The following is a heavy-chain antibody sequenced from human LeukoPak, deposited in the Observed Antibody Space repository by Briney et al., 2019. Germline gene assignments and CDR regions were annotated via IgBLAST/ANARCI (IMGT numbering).Heavy chain of an antibody. CDR1: GFTFSDYY. CDR2: ISSSGSTI. Sequence: GGSLRLSCAASGFTFSDYYMSWFRQAPGKGLEWVSYISSSGSTIYYADSVKGRFTISRDNAKNSLYLQMNSLRAEDTAVYYCARGPYCSSTSCYPYYYGMDVWGQGTTVTVS. V-gene: IGHV3-11*01. CDR3: ARGPYCSSTSCYPYYYGMDV. J-gene: IGHJ6*02. D-gene: IGHD2-2*01.